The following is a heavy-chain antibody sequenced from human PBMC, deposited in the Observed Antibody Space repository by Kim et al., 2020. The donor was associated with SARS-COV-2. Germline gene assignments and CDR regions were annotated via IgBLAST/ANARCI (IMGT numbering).Heavy chain of an antibody. CDR1: GGTFSSYA. CDR3: ARPDIVVVRGGMDV. D-gene: IGHD2-2*01. J-gene: IGHJ6*02. Sequence: SVKVSCKASGGTFSSYAISWVRQAPGQGLEWMGRIIPILGIANYAQKFQGRVTITADKSTSTAYMELSSLRSEDTAVYYCARPDIVVVRGGMDVWGQGTTVTVSS. V-gene: IGHV1-69*04. CDR2: IIPILGIA.